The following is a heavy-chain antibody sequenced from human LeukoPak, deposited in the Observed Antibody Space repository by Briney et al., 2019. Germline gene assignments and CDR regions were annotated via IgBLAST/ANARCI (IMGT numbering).Heavy chain of an antibody. CDR1: GFTFSSYD. D-gene: IGHD1/OR15-1a*01. CDR3: VRQGTPHGNFDY. Sequence: GRSLRLSCAASGFTFSSYDMHWVRQATGKGLEWVSAIGTGGDTYYPASVKGRFTISRENAKNSLYLQMNSLRAEDTAVYYCVRQGTPHGNFDYWGQGALVTVSS. V-gene: IGHV3-13*01. J-gene: IGHJ4*02. CDR2: IGTGGDT.